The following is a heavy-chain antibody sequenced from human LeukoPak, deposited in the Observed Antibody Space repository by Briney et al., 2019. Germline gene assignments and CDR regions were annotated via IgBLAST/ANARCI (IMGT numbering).Heavy chain of an antibody. Sequence: PGGSLRLSCAASGFTFSSYWMSWVRQAPGKGLEWVANIKQDGSETYYLDSVKGRFTISRDNAKNSLYLQMNSLRAEDTALYYCVRDCSATRCHNYWGQGTLVTVSS. CDR1: GFTFSSYW. CDR3: VRDCSATRCHNY. D-gene: IGHD2-2*01. J-gene: IGHJ4*02. CDR2: IKQDGSET. V-gene: IGHV3-7*01.